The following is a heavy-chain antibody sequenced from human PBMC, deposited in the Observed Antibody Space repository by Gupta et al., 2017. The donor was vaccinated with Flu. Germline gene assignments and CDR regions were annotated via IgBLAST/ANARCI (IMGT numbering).Heavy chain of an antibody. CDR3: AREERIVGATSCYFDY. V-gene: IGHV3-30-3*01. CDR2: IAYDGSNK. J-gene: IGHJ4*02. Sequence: PGKGLEWVAVIAYDGSNKYYADSVKGRFTISRDNSKNTLYLQMNSLRAEDTAVYYCAREERIVGATSCYFDYWGQGTLVTGSS. D-gene: IGHD1-26*01.